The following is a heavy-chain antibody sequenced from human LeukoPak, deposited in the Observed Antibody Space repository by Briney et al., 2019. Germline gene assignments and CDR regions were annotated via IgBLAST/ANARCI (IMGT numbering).Heavy chain of an antibody. CDR1: GGSISSSSYY. V-gene: IGHV4-39*01. CDR2: IYYSGST. D-gene: IGHD2-15*01. CDR3: ARHISALGYCSGGSCKAGIYDSSGSSDAFDI. J-gene: IGHJ3*02. Sequence: SETLSLTCTVFGGSISSSSYYWGWIRQPPGKGLEWIGSIYYSGSTYYNPSLKSRVTISVDTSKNQFSLKLSSVTAADTAVYYCARHISALGYCSGGSCKAGIYDSSGSSDAFDIWGQGTMVTVSS.